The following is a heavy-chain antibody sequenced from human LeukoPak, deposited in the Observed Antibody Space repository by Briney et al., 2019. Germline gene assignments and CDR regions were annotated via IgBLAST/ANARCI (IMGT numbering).Heavy chain of an antibody. CDR1: GFTFSSYG. J-gene: IGHJ4*02. V-gene: IGHV3-30*02. D-gene: IGHD6-19*01. Sequence: GGSLRLSCAASGFTFSSYGMHWVRQAPGKGLEWVAFIRYDGTNKYYADSVKGRFTISRDNSKNTLYLQMNSLRAEDTAVYYCARTLAVAGPPGCDYWGQGTLVTVSS. CDR3: ARTLAVAGPPGCDY. CDR2: IRYDGTNK.